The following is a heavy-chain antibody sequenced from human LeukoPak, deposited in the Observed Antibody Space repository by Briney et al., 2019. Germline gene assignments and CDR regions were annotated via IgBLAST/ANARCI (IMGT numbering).Heavy chain of an antibody. V-gene: IGHV4-39*01. CDR1: GGSISSSSYY. Sequence: TSETLSLTCTVSGGSISSSSYYWGWICQPPGKGLEWIGSIYYSGSTYYNPSLKSRVTISVDTSKNQLSLKLSSVTAADTAVYYCASTRPNFVDYWGQGTLVTVSS. CDR3: ASTRPNFVDY. J-gene: IGHJ4*02. CDR2: IYYSGST. D-gene: IGHD3-9*01.